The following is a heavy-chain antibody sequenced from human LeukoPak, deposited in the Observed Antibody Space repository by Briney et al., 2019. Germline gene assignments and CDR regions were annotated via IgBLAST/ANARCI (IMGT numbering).Heavy chain of an antibody. V-gene: IGHV4-59*01. CDR1: GGSITNDY. Sequence: PSETLSLTCAVSGGSITNDYWSWIRQPPGRGLEWIGYIYYTGSTNYNPSLKSRVTISVDTSKNQFSLKLNSVTAADTAVYYCARPQWLVTMGTWFDPWGQGTPVSVSS. CDR2: IYYTGST. J-gene: IGHJ5*02. CDR3: ARPQWLVTMGTWFDP. D-gene: IGHD6-19*01.